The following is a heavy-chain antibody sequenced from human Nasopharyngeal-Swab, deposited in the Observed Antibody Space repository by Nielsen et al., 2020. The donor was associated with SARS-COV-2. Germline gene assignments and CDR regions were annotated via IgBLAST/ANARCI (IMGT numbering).Heavy chain of an antibody. CDR3: TTDFYFDY. V-gene: IGHV3-73*01. J-gene: IGHJ4*02. Sequence: GGSLRLSCAASGFIFSASAIHWVRQVSGKGLEWVGRIGDKDHNYATTYRASVQGRFTISRDDSKNTAFLQMDSLKTEDTALYYCTTDFYFDYWGQGTLVTVSS. CDR2: IGDKDHNYAT. CDR1: GFIFSASA.